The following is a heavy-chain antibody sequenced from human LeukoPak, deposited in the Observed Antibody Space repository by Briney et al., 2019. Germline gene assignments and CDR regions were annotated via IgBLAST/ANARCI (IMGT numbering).Heavy chain of an antibody. CDR2: MNTNSGNA. J-gene: IGHJ5*02. D-gene: IGHD4-17*01. V-gene: IGHV1-8*01. CDR3: ARGDGYGDYGWFDL. CDR1: GYTFTSYD. Sequence: ASVKVSCKAAGYTFTSYDINWVRQATGQGLEWMGGMNTNSGNAGNAQKFQVRGTMTSYTAISTAYVELSSLRSEDTAVSFCARGDGYGDYGWFDLWGQGTLVTVSS.